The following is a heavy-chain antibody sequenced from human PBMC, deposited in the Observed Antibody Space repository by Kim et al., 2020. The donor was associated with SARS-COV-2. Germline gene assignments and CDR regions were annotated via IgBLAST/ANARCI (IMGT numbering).Heavy chain of an antibody. V-gene: IGHV4-59*08. D-gene: IGHD3-22*01. CDR1: GGSISSYY. Sequence: SETLSLTCTVSGGSISSYYWSWIRQPPGKGLEWIGYIYYSGSTNYNPSLKSRVTISVDTSKNQFSLKLSSVTAADTAVYYCARHWNYYDSSEDRYYYYGMDVWGQGTTVTVSS. J-gene: IGHJ6*02. CDR3: ARHWNYYDSSEDRYYYYGMDV. CDR2: IYYSGST.